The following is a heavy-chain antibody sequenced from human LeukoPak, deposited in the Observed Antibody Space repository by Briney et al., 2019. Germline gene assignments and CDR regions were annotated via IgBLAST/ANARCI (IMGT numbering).Heavy chain of an antibody. J-gene: IGHJ6*02. CDR3: ARDFCTGCNYNFYGMDV. CDR1: GFALDDYV. Sequence: GGTLRLSCTASGFALDDYVMHWGRHTPGGGLEWVSGICMDSANIGYADSVKGRFTISRDNDKNSLYLQMNSLTTEDTALYYCARDFCTGCNYNFYGMDVWGRGTTVTVSS. CDR2: ICMDSANI. D-gene: IGHD2-2*01. V-gene: IGHV3-9*01.